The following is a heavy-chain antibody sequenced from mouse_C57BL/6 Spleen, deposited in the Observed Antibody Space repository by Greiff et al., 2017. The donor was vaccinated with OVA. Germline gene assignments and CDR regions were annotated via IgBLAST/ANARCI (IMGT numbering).Heavy chain of an antibody. CDR1: GYTFTSYW. CDR3: TRGGEVNYDGSSFAY. V-gene: IGHV1-5*01. CDR2: IYPGNSDT. Sequence: VQLQQSGTVLARPGASVKLSCKTSGYTFTSYWMHWVHQRPGQGLEWIGAIYPGNSDTSYNQKFKGQAKLTAVTSASTAYMELSSLTKVNSAVYDSTRGGEVNYDGSSFAYWGQGTLVTVSA. J-gene: IGHJ3*01. D-gene: IGHD1-1*01.